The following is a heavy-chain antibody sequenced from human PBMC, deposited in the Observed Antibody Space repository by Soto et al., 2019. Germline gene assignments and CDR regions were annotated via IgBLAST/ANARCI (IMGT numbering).Heavy chain of an antibody. CDR3: ARDSGVAGPSGDLDY. CDR2: VNGGNGNT. Sequence: GASGKVSCKASGYTFISHIMHWVRQAPGQRLEWMGWVNGGNGNTKYSQKFQGRVTITRDTSATTAYMELSRLTSEDKAVYYCARDSGVAGPSGDLDYWG. CDR1: GYTFISHI. J-gene: IGHJ4*01. V-gene: IGHV1-3*01. D-gene: IGHD2-21*02.